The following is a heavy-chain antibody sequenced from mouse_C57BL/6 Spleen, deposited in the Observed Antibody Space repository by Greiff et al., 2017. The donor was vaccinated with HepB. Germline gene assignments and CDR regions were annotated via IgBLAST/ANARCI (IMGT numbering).Heavy chain of an antibody. CDR2: INPNNGGT. D-gene: IGHD4-1*02. V-gene: IGHV1-22*01. J-gene: IGHJ1*03. CDR3: ARSQLGWYFDV. CDR1: GYTFTDYN. Sequence: VQLQQSGPELVKPGASVKMSCKASGYTFTDYNMHWVKQSHGKSLEWIGYINPNNGGTSYNQKFKGKATLTVNKSSSTAYMELRSLTADDSAVYYCARSQLGWYFDVWGTGTTVTVSS.